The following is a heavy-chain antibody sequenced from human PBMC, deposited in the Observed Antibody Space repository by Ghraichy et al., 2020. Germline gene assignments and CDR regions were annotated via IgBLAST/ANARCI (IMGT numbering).Heavy chain of an antibody. CDR3: AKEIVAVAGPIDY. CDR1: GFTFSSYA. V-gene: IGHV3-23*01. J-gene: IGHJ4*02. Sequence: LSLTCAASGFTFSSYAMSWVRQAPGKGLEWVSAISGSGGSTYYADSVKGRFTISRDNSKNTLYLQMNSLRAEDTAVYYCAKEIVAVAGPIDYWGQGTLVTVSS. D-gene: IGHD6-19*01. CDR2: ISGSGGST.